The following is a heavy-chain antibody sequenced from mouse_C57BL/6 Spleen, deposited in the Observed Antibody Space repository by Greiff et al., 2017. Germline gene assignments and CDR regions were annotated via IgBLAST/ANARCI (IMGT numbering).Heavy chain of an antibody. J-gene: IGHJ2*01. D-gene: IGHD1-1*01. Sequence: QVQLQQPGAELVRPGSSVKLSCKASGYTFTSYWMHWVKQRPIQGLEWIGNIDPSDSETHYNQKFKDKATLTVDKSSSTAYMQLSSLTSEDSAVYYCARSRDYYGSSLDDWGQGTTLTVSS. CDR2: IDPSDSET. CDR3: ARSRDYYGSSLDD. V-gene: IGHV1-52*01. CDR1: GYTFTSYW.